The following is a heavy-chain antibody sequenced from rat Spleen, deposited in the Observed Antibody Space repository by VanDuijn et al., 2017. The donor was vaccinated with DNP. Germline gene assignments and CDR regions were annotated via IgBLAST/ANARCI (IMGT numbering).Heavy chain of an antibody. D-gene: IGHD1-4*01. Sequence: EVQLVESGGGLVQPGRSLKLSCAASGFTFTDHNMAWVRQAPKQGLEWVATINYDGSNTYYRDSVKGRFTIPRDNAKSTLYLQMDSLRSEDTATYYCASRPPPTRGPFDYWGQGVLVTVSS. CDR2: INYDGSNT. CDR1: GFTFTDHN. V-gene: IGHV5-7*01. J-gene: IGHJ2*01. CDR3: ASRPPPTRGPFDY.